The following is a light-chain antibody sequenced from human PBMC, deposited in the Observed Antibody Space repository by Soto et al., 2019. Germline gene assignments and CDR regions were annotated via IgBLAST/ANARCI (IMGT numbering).Light chain of an antibody. Sequence: DIVLTQSPATQSLSPGDRATLSCRASRSASRTYFAWYQQRPGQAPRLLIYGASNRATGIPDRFTGSGSGTDFTLTITRLEPEDFAVYYCQQYSASLWTFGQGTKVEVK. CDR1: RSASRTY. J-gene: IGKJ1*01. V-gene: IGKV3-20*01. CDR3: QQYSASLWT. CDR2: GAS.